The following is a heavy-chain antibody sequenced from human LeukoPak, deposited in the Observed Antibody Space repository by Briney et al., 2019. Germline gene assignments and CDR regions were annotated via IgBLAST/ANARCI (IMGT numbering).Heavy chain of an antibody. V-gene: IGHV3-49*03. J-gene: IGHJ1*01. D-gene: IGHD2-15*01. CDR1: GFTFGDYA. CDR3: TXDVVPGYCSGGSCYXFQX. CDR2: IRSKAYGGTT. Sequence: GRSLRLSCTASGFTFGDYAMSWFRQAPGKGLEWVGFIRSKAYGGTTEYAASVKGRFTISRDDSKSIAYLQMNSLKTEDTAVXYXTXDVVPGYCSGGSCYXFQXWGXXXXVT.